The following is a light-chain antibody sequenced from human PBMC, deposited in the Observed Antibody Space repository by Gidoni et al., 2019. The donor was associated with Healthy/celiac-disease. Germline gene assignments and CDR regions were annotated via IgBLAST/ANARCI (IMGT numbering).Light chain of an antibody. V-gene: IGKV1-39*01. CDR1: QSISSY. CDR3: QQSYSTLSST. J-gene: IGKJ5*01. Sequence: DIQMTQSPSSLSASVGDRVTITCRASQSISSYLIWYQQKPGKAPKLLIYAASSLQSGVPLRFIGSGSGTDFTLTISSLQPEDFATYYCQQSYSTLSSTFGQGTRLEIK. CDR2: AAS.